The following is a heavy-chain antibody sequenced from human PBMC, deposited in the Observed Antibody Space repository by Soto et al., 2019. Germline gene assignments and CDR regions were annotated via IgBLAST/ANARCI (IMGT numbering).Heavy chain of an antibody. J-gene: IGHJ5*02. V-gene: IGHV3-13*05. Sequence: PGGSLRLSCAASGFTFSSYDMHWVRQATGKGLEWVSAIGTAGDPYYPGSVKGRFTISRDNAKRSLYLQMMSLTAEDTAIYYCVRGGGGGLFDPWGQGTMVTVSS. D-gene: IGHD2-15*01. CDR3: VRGGGGGLFDP. CDR2: IGTAGDP. CDR1: GFTFSSYD.